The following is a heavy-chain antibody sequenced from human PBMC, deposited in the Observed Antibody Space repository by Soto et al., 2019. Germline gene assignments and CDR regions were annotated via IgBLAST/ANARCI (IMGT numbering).Heavy chain of an antibody. J-gene: IGHJ4*02. CDR1: GFSFNNYA. D-gene: IGHD3-16*01. V-gene: IGHV3-23*01. CDR2: ISGSGDGT. CDR3: AKDKGLRGSSYFGD. Sequence: EVQLRQSGGGVVQPGGSLRLSCVASGFSFNNYAMTWVRQAPGKGLEWVSGISGSGDGTYYADSVKDRFSVSRDKSTSTVHLQMSSLRVEDKAVYYCAKDKGLRGSSYFGDWGQGALVIVSS.